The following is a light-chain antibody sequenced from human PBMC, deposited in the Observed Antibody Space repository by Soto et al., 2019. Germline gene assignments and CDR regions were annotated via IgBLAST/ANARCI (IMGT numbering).Light chain of an antibody. CDR3: QKYNSPPRT. CDR2: AAS. CDR1: QGINNF. J-gene: IGKJ1*01. V-gene: IGKV1-27*01. Sequence: DIPMTQSPSSLSASIGDRVTITCRASQGINNFLAWYQQKPGEAPKLLLYAASILRSGVPSRFSGSGSGTDFTLTIGSLQPEDVATYYCQKYNSPPRTFGQGTRV.